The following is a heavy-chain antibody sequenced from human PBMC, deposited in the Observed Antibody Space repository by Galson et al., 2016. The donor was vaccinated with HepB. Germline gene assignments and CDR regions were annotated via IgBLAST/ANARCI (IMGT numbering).Heavy chain of an antibody. CDR1: GYSFTAYY. V-gene: IGHV1-2*06. D-gene: IGHD5-12*01. J-gene: IGHJ5*02. Sequence: SVKVSCKASGYSFTAYYLHWVRQVPGQGLEWMGRVTPESGVTIYAQKFQGRVTMTRDTSISTVYMEMTSLRIDDTAGYYRASLGYSRGRYGHWGQGTLVTVSS. CDR3: ASLGYSRGRYGH. CDR2: VTPESGVT.